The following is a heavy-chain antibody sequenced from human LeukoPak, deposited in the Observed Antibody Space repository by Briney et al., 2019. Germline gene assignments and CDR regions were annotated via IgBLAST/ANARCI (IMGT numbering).Heavy chain of an antibody. J-gene: IGHJ5*02. V-gene: IGHV1-69*06. CDR2: IIPIFGTA. Sequence: SVKVSCKASGGTFSSYAISWVRQAPGQGLEWMGGIIPIFGTANYAQKFQGRVTITADKSTSTAYMELSSLRSEDTAVYYCARDSGYCSAGSCYPNWFDPWGQGTLVTVSS. CDR3: ARDSGYCSAGSCYPNWFDP. CDR1: GGTFSSYA. D-gene: IGHD2-15*01.